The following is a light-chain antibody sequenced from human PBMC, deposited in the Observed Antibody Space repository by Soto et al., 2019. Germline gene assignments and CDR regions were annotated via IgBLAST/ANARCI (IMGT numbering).Light chain of an antibody. Sequence: QSALTQPASVSGSPGQSITISCTGTSSGVGGYNYVSWYQQHPGKAPKLMIYDVSNRPSGVSNRFSGSKSGNTASLTISGLQAEDEADYYCSSYTSSRTRVFGTGTKLTVL. CDR2: DVS. V-gene: IGLV2-14*01. CDR1: SSGVGGYNY. J-gene: IGLJ1*01. CDR3: SSYTSSRTRV.